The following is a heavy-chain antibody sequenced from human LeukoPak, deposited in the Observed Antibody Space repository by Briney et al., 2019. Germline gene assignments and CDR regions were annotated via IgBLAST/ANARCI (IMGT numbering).Heavy chain of an antibody. CDR1: GGSISSYY. D-gene: IGHD6-13*01. Sequence: SETLSLTCTVSGGSISSYYWSWIRQPPGKGLEWIGYIYTSGSTNYNPSLKSRVTISVDTSKNQFSLKLSSVTAADTAVYYCARHQAIAAAASDGFDIWGQGTMVTVSS. J-gene: IGHJ3*02. V-gene: IGHV4-4*09. CDR3: ARHQAIAAAASDGFDI. CDR2: IYTSGST.